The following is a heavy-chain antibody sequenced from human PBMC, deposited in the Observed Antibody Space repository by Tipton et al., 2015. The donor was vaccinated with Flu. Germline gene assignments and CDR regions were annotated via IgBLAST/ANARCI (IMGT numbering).Heavy chain of an antibody. Sequence: QLVQSGAEVKKPGASVKVSCKASGYTFTSYGISWVRQAPGQGLEWMGWISAYNGNTNYAQKLQGRVTMTTDTSTSTAYMELRSLRSGDTAVYYCPRDEYCSGGSCPRYFYYGMGVWGQGTTLTVSS. CDR3: PRDEYCSGGSCPRYFYYGMGV. D-gene: IGHD2-15*01. CDR1: GYTFTSYG. CDR2: ISAYNGNT. J-gene: IGHJ6*02. V-gene: IGHV1-18*01.